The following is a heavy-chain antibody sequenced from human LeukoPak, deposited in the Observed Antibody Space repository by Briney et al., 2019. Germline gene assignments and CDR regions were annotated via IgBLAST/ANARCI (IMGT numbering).Heavy chain of an antibody. V-gene: IGHV4-34*01. CDR1: GGSFSGYY. J-gene: IGHJ6*03. Sequence: SETLSLTCAVYGGSFSGYYWSWIRQPPGKGLEWIGEINHSGSTNYNPSLKSRVTISVDTSKNQFSLKLSSVTAADTAVYYCARGVYCSSTSCYEDYYYMDVWGKGTTVTISS. CDR3: ARGVYCSSTSCYEDYYYMDV. CDR2: INHSGST. D-gene: IGHD2-2*01.